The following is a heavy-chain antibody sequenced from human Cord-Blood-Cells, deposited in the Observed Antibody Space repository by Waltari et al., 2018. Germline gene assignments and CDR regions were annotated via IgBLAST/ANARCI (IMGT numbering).Heavy chain of an antibody. J-gene: IGHJ3*02. Sequence: QVQLVESGGGVVQPGRSLRLSCAASGFTFSSYAMHWVRQAPGKGLEWVAVISYEGSKKDYPDSVKVRVTISRDNSKNTLYLQMNSLRAEDTAVYYCARPWRGIAVAGQGDAFDIWGQGTMVTVSS. D-gene: IGHD6-19*01. CDR2: ISYEGSKK. V-gene: IGHV3-30-3*01. CDR3: ARPWRGIAVAGQGDAFDI. CDR1: GFTFSSYA.